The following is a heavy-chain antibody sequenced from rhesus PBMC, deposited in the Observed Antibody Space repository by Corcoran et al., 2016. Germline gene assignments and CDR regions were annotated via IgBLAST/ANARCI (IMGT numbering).Heavy chain of an antibody. Sequence: QVQLQESGPGVVKPSETLSLTCAVSGGSISSSNWWSWIRQPPGKGLEWIGYISGSSGSTYYNPSLKSRVTISTDTSKNQFSLKLSSVTAADTAVYYCARDTVHDAFDFWGQGLRVTVSS. D-gene: IGHD5-24*01. CDR1: GGSISSSNW. CDR3: ARDTVHDAFDF. J-gene: IGHJ3*01. CDR2: ISGSSGST. V-gene: IGHV4-65*01.